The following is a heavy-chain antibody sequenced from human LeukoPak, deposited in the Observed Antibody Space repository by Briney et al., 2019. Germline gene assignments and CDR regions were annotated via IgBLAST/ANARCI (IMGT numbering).Heavy chain of an antibody. J-gene: IGHJ6*02. CDR1: GFTFSNYN. Sequence: GGSLRLSCAASGFTFSNYNMNWVRQAPGKRLEWVSYISRSSDTIYYADSVKGRFTISRDNSKNTLYLQMNSLRAEDTAVYYCAKDPRNWNLSLRHYYGMDVWGQGTTVTVSS. V-gene: IGHV3-48*01. D-gene: IGHD1-20*01. CDR3: AKDPRNWNLSLRHYYGMDV. CDR2: ISRSSDTI.